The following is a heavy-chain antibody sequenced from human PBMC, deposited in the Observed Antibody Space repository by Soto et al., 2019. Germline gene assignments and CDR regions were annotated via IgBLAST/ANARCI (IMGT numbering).Heavy chain of an antibody. J-gene: IGHJ4*02. CDR1: GFTFSSYS. CDR2: ISSSSSYI. V-gene: IGHV3-21*01. Sequence: EVQLVESGGGLVKPGGSLRLSCAASGFTFSSYSMNWVRQAPGKGLEWVSSISSSSSYIYYADSVKGRFTISRDNAKNSLYLQMNSLRAEDTAVYYCARATLTAQQLPHDYWGQGTLVTVSS. D-gene: IGHD6-13*01. CDR3: ARATLTAQQLPHDY.